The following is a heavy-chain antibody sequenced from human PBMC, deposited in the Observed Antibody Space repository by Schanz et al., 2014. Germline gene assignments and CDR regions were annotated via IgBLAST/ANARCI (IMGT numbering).Heavy chain of an antibody. CDR3: AKGMGYCSGGTCYDYYYYGLDV. J-gene: IGHJ6*02. Sequence: QVQLVESGGGVVQFGRSLRLSCVASGFTFSSYGMHWVRQASGKGLEYVSAITRSGGGTYYSDSVKGRFTISRDNSKNTLYLQMNSLSADDTAVFYCAKGMGYCSGGTCYDYYYYGLDVWGQGTTVTVSS. V-gene: IGHV3-64*04. CDR2: ITRSGGGT. D-gene: IGHD2-15*01. CDR1: GFTFSSYG.